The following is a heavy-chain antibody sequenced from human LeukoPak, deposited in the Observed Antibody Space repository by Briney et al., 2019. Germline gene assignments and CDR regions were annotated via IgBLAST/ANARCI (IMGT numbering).Heavy chain of an antibody. CDR3: ARDTYGSGSYSSDY. CDR2: INPNSGGT. D-gene: IGHD3-10*01. CDR1: GYTSTGYY. V-gene: IGHV1-2*06. J-gene: IGHJ4*02. Sequence: ASVKVSCKASGYTSTGYYMHWVRQAPGQGLEWMGRINPNSGGTNYAQKFQGRVTMTRDTSISTAYMELSRLRSDDTAVYYCARDTYGSGSYSSDYWGQGTLVTVSS.